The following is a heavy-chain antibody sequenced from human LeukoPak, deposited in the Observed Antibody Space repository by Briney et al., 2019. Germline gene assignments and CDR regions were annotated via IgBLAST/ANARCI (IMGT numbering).Heavy chain of an antibody. Sequence: PSETLSLTCTVSGGSISSSSYYWGWIRQPPGKGLEWIESIYYSGSTYYNPSLKGRVTISVDTSKKQLSLKLSSVTAADTAVYYCARGVHYYDSSGHSYFDYWGQGTLVTVSS. V-gene: IGHV4-39*07. D-gene: IGHD3-22*01. CDR2: IYYSGST. CDR1: GGSISSSSYY. CDR3: ARGVHYYDSSGHSYFDY. J-gene: IGHJ4*02.